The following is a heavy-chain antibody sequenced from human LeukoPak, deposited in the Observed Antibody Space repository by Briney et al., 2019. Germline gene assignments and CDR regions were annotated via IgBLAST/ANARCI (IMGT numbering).Heavy chain of an antibody. D-gene: IGHD2/OR15-2a*01. V-gene: IGHV3-33*01. CDR3: ARSTYFGDY. Sequence: GASVKVSCKVSAYTLTELAMHWVRQAPGKGLEWVAVIWSDGSNKYYADSVKGRFTISRDNSKNMLYLQMNSLRAEDTAVFYCARSTYFGDYWGQGILVTVSS. J-gene: IGHJ4*02. CDR1: AYTLTELA. CDR2: IWSDGSNK.